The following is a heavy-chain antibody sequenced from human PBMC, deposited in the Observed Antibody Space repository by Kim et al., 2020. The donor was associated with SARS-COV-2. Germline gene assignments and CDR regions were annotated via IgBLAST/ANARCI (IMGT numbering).Heavy chain of an antibody. D-gene: IGHD6-19*01. CDR2: I. V-gene: IGHV3-48*02. CDR3: SRSGAVAFGY. J-gene: IGHJ4*02. Sequence: IYYATSVKGRFTISRDKAKNSLYLQMNSLRDEDTAVYYCSRSGAVAFGYWGQGTLVTVSS.